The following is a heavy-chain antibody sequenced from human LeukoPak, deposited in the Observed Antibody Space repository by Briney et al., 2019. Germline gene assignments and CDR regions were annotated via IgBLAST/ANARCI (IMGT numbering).Heavy chain of an antibody. CDR3: ATSPGYDY. CDR2: INPSGGNT. J-gene: IGHJ4*02. CDR1: GYTFTSYY. V-gene: IGHV1-46*01. D-gene: IGHD1-14*01. Sequence: ASVKVSCKASGYTFTSYYMHWVRQAPGQGLEWMGIINPSGGNTNYAQKFQGRVTMTEDTSTDTAYMELTSLRSEDTAVYYCATSPGYDYWGQGTLVTVSS.